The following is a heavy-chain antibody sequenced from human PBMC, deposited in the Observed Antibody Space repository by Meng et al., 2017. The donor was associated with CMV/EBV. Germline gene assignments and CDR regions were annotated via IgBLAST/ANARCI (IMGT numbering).Heavy chain of an antibody. D-gene: IGHD2-2*01. CDR3: ARIGYCSSTSCYLHYYYYYGMDV. V-gene: IGHV3-7*01. Sequence: GESLKISCAASGFTFSSYWMSWVRQAPGKGLEWVANIKQDGSEKYYVDSVKGRFTIPRDNAKNSLYLQMNSLRAEDTAVYYCARIGYCSSTSCYLHYYYYYGMDVWGQGTTVTVSS. J-gene: IGHJ6*02. CDR1: GFTFSSYW. CDR2: IKQDGSEK.